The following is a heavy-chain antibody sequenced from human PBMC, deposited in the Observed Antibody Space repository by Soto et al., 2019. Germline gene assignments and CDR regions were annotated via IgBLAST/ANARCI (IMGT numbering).Heavy chain of an antibody. Sequence: PSETLSLTCAVYGGSFSGYYWSWIRQPPGKGLEWIGEINHSGSTNYNPSLKSRVTISVDTSKNQFSLKLSSVTAADTAVYYCARGLPPSLYYYDSSGHSKNWFGPWGQGTLVTVSS. J-gene: IGHJ5*02. V-gene: IGHV4-34*01. CDR1: GGSFSGYY. CDR3: ARGLPPSLYYYDSSGHSKNWFGP. CDR2: INHSGST. D-gene: IGHD3-22*01.